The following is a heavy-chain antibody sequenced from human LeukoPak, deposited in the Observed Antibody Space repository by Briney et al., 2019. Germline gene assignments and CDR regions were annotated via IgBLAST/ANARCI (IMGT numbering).Heavy chain of an antibody. J-gene: IGHJ4*02. CDR1: GYTLTELS. CDR3: ALARGCSGGSCYAAGLVY. CDR2: FDPEDGET. Sequence: GASVKVSCKVSGYTLTELSMHWVRQAPGKGLEWMGGFDPEDGETICAQKFQGRVTMTEDTSTDTAYMELSSLRSEDTAVYYCALARGCSGGSCYAAGLVYWGQGTLVTVSS. V-gene: IGHV1-24*01. D-gene: IGHD2-15*01.